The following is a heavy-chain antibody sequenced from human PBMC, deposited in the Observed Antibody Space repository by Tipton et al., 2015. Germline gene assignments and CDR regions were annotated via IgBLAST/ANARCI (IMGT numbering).Heavy chain of an antibody. CDR3: ARDYYYDFRGFAS. Sequence: QSGAEVKKPGASVKVSCEASGYTFTSYYMHWVRQAPGQGLEWMGISHPSAGRTSFAQNFQGRVTMTRDTSTSTVYLELSNLRSEDRAVFSCARDYYYDFRGFASWGQGPLVIVPS. D-gene: IGHD3-22*01. CDR2: SHPSAGRT. V-gene: IGHV1-46*01. CDR1: GYTFTSYY. J-gene: IGHJ4*02.